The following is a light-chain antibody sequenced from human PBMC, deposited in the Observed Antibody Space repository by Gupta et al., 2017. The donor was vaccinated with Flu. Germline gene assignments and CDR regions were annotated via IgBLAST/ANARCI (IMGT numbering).Light chain of an antibody. CDR1: SSSNKNY. V-gene: IGKV4-1*01. Sequence: SSSNKNYLAWYQQKPRQPPKLLIYWASTRESAVPDRFSGIASGTDLTLTISSLQAEVVAVYSSQHDHSTPQTTFGQGTRLEIK. CDR3: QHDHSTPQTT. J-gene: IGKJ5*01. CDR2: WAS.